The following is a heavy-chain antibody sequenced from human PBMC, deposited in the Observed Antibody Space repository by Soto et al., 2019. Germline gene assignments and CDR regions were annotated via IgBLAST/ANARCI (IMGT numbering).Heavy chain of an antibody. J-gene: IGHJ4*02. CDR2: IYHSGST. D-gene: IGHD2-2*01. CDR1: GGSISSGGYS. Sequence: TLSLTCAVSGGSISSGGYSWSWIRQPPGKGLEWIGYIYHSGSTYYNPSLKSRVTISVDRSKNQFSLKLSSVTAADTAVYYCARGEYQLPFFDYWGQGTLVTVSS. V-gene: IGHV4-30-2*01. CDR3: ARGEYQLPFFDY.